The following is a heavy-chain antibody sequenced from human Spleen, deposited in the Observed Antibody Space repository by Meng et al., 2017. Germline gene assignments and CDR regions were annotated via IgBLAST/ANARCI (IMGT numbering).Heavy chain of an antibody. CDR3: ARGGVDY. Sequence: GESLKISCAASGFTFSSYNMHWVRQTPGEGLVWVSRINTDASITTYADAVKGRFTISRDDAKNTVYLQMNSLRAEDTAVYYCARGGVDYWGQGTLVTVSS. J-gene: IGHJ4*02. V-gene: IGHV3-74*03. D-gene: IGHD3-16*01. CDR2: INTDASIT. CDR1: GFTFSSYN.